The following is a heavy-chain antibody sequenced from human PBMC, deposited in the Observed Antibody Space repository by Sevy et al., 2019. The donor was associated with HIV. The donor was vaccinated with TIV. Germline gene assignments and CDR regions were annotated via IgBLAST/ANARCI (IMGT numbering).Heavy chain of an antibody. CDR3: ASFSGSYYFDY. CDR2: IYHSGST. CDR1: GGSISSGGYS. J-gene: IGHJ4*02. V-gene: IGHV4-30-2*01. D-gene: IGHD3-10*01. Sequence: SETLSLTCAVSGGSISSGGYSWSWIRQPPGKGLEWIGYIYHSGSTYYNPSLKSRVTISVDRSKNQFSLKLSSMTAADTAVYYCASFSGSYYFDYWGQGTLVTVSS.